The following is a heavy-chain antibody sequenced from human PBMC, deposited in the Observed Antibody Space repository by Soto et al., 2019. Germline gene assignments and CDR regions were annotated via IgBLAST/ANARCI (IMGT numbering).Heavy chain of an antibody. V-gene: IGHV1-3*01. CDR3: ARRGITGTNTYYDGLDV. CDR1: GYIFTDYA. J-gene: IGHJ6*01. Sequence: QVHLVQSGAEVRETGASVRISCEAPGYIFTDYAIHWVRQAPAQSHEGMGWINAANGNTKSSRPFRDRVTLTIDRSASTAYMDLTSLRSEDTAVYCCARRGITGTNTYYDGLDVWGEGSAVTGSS. CDR2: INAANGNT. D-gene: IGHD1-20*01.